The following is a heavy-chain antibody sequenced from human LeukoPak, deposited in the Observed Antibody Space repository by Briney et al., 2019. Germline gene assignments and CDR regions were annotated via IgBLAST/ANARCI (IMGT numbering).Heavy chain of an antibody. CDR3: ARVPGKYAFDI. D-gene: IGHD3-10*01. CDR2: ISSSSSST. J-gene: IGHJ3*02. Sequence: GGSLRLSCAASGFTFSSYWMSWIRQAPGKGLEWVAYISSSSSSTNYADSVKGRFTISRDNAKNSLYLQMNSLRAEDTAVYYCARVPGKYAFDIWGQGTMVTVSA. V-gene: IGHV3-11*05. CDR1: GFTFSSYW.